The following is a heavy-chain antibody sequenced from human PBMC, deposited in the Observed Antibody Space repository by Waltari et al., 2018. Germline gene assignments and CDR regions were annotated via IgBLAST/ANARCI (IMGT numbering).Heavy chain of an antibody. J-gene: IGHJ4*02. CDR1: GGSISNYY. CDR3: ARAGYCFGGSCYFDY. CDR2: IYYSGST. V-gene: IGHV4-59*01. Sequence: QVQLQESGPGLVKPSETLSLTCSVSGGSISNYYWSWIRQPPGKGLEWIGYIYYSGSTNYNPSLKSRVTISVDTSKNQFSLKVSSVTAADTAVYYCARAGYCFGGSCYFDYWGQGTLVTVSS. D-gene: IGHD2-15*01.